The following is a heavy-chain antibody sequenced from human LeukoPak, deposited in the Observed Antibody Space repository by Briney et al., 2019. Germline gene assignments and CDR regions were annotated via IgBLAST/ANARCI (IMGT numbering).Heavy chain of an antibody. CDR2: IKQDGSEK. J-gene: IGHJ5*02. D-gene: IGHD3-10*01. CDR3: ARGAKERGDTAMPKGTVLLWFGELFASGPDWFDP. V-gene: IGHV3-7*03. CDR1: GFTFSSYW. Sequence: GGSLRLSCAASGFTFSSYWMSWVRQAPGKGLEWVANIKQDGSEKYYVDSVKGRFTISRDNAKNSLYLQMNSLRAEDTAVYYCARGAKERGDTAMPKGTVLLWFGELFASGPDWFDPWGQGTLVTVSS.